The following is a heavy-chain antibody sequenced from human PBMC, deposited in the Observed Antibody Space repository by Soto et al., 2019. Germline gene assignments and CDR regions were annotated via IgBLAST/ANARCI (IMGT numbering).Heavy chain of an antibody. V-gene: IGHV3-74*01. Sequence: GGSLRLSCAASGFTFSSYWMHWVRQAPGKGLVWVSRINSDGSSTSYADSVKGRFTISRDNAKNTLYLQMNSLGAEDTAVYYCARKELLDAFDIWGQGTMVTVSS. J-gene: IGHJ3*02. CDR2: INSDGSST. D-gene: IGHD1-26*01. CDR1: GFTFSSYW. CDR3: ARKELLDAFDI.